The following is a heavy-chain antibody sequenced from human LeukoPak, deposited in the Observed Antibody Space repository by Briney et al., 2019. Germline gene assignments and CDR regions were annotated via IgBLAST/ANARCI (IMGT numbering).Heavy chain of an antibody. D-gene: IGHD2-8*01. CDR3: AKDGSGQCTYFDY. Sequence: PGGSLRLSCAASGFTFSTYGMHWVRQAPGKGLEGVVFIRYDGSSKYYTDSVKGGFTISTDNSNSTLYLQMNSLRAEDTAVYYCAKDGSGQCTYFDYWGQGTLVTVSS. V-gene: IGHV3-30*02. CDR1: GFTFSTYG. CDR2: IRYDGSSK. J-gene: IGHJ4*02.